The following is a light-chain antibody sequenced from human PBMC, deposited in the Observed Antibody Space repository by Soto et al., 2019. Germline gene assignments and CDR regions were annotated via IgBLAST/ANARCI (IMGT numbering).Light chain of an antibody. CDR1: QTISNW. V-gene: IGKV1-5*01. Sequence: DIQMTPSPSTLSASVGDRVTITCRASQTISNWLAWYQQRPGKAPKLLIYDVSTLESGVPSRFSGSGSGTEFTLTISSLQPDDFATYYCQQYNTFWTFGQGTKVDIK. J-gene: IGKJ1*01. CDR2: DVS. CDR3: QQYNTFWT.